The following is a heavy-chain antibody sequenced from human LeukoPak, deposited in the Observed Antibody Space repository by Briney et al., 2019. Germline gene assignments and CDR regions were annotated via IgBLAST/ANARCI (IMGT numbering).Heavy chain of an antibody. V-gene: IGHV3-23*01. CDR2: ISGTGGNT. J-gene: IGHJ4*02. D-gene: IGHD1-26*01. Sequence: GGSLTLSCAVSGFTFSSYAWSWVRQAPGKGLEWVPGISGTGGNTYYEDSVKGRFTISRDHSKNTLYLQMNSLRAEDTAMYYCARLRGSYPQGLFDYWGQGTLVTVSS. CDR1: GFTFSSYA. CDR3: ARLRGSYPQGLFDY.